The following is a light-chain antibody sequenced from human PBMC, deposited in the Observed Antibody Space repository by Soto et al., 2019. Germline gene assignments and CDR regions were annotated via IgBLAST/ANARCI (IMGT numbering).Light chain of an antibody. V-gene: IGKV1-5*03. CDR3: QQYNSYLYT. Sequence: DIQMTQSPSTLSASVGDRVTITCRASQSISSWLAWYQQKPGKAPKLLIYKASTLESGVLSRFSGGGSGTEFTLTISSLQPDDLATYYCQQYNSYLYTFGQGTKLEIK. J-gene: IGKJ2*01. CDR2: KAS. CDR1: QSISSW.